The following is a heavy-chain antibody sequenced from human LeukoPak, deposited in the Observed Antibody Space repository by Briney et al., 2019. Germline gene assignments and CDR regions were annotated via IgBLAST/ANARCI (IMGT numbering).Heavy chain of an antibody. CDR1: GDTFSTFG. CDR2: IIPIFGTT. J-gene: IGHJ6*04. D-gene: IGHD3-10*01. Sequence: SVKVSCKASGDTFSTFGTNWVRQAPGQGLEWMGGIIPIFGTTNYAQKFQGRVTITADKSTSTAYMELSSLTSEDTAVYYCARDGAMIREVFAMDVWGRGTTVIVSS. V-gene: IGHV1-69*06. CDR3: ARDGAMIREVFAMDV.